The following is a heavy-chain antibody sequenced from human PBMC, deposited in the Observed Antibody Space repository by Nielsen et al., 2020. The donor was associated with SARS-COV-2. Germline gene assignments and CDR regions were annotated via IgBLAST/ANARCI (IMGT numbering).Heavy chain of an antibody. CDR2: IKQDGSEK. V-gene: IGHV3-7*03. Sequence: ESLKISCAASGFTFSSYWMSWVRQAPGKGLEWVANIKQDGSEKYYVDSVKGRFTISRDNAKNSLYLQMNSLRAEDTAVYYCARDDIAVAGVDYWGQGTLVTVSS. D-gene: IGHD6-19*01. J-gene: IGHJ4*02. CDR3: ARDDIAVAGVDY. CDR1: GFTFSSYW.